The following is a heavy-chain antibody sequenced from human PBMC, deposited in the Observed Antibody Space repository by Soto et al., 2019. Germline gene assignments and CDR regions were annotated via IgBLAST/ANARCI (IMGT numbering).Heavy chain of an antibody. CDR2: ISYDGSNK. CDR1: GFTFSSYG. D-gene: IGHD3-22*01. J-gene: IGHJ3*02. Sequence: GGSLRLSCAASGFTFSSYGMHWVRQAPGKGLEWVAVISYDGSNKYYADSVKGRFTISRDNSKNTLYLQMNGLRAEDTAVYYCAKVQTITYYYDSSGWGAFDIWGQGTMVTVSS. CDR3: AKVQTITYYYDSSGWGAFDI. V-gene: IGHV3-30*18.